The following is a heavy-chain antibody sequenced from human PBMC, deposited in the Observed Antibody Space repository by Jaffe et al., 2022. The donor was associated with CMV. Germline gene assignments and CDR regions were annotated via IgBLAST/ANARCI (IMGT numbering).Heavy chain of an antibody. CDR2: IIPVFGTT. V-gene: IGHV1-69*01. CDR1: GGSFSSYA. D-gene: IGHD3-10*01. Sequence: QVQLVQSGAEVMKPGSSVKVSCKASGGSFSSYATSWVRQAPGQGLEWLGGIIPVFGTTNYAPEFQGRVTITADESTATAYMELSSLRSEDTAVYYCARTYGSGWGAMDVWGQGTTVTVSS. CDR3: ARTYGSGWGAMDV. J-gene: IGHJ6*02.